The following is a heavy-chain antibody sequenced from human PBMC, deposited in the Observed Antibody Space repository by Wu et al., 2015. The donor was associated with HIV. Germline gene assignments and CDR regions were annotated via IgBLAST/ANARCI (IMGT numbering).Heavy chain of an antibody. J-gene: IGHJ6*03. Sequence: QLQLVQSGAEVKKPGSSVRVSCKASGDTFSHYVISWVRQAPGQGLEWLGGIIPIFGTANYAQKFQGRVTITTDESTTTVYMDLSSLRSEDTAVYYCARDLFSAQIGTDYYYYYYMDVWGRKGPRSPSP. CDR2: IIPIFGTA. V-gene: IGHV1-69*05. CDR3: ARDLFSAQIGTDYYYYYYMDV. CDR1: GDTFSHYV. D-gene: IGHD1-1*01.